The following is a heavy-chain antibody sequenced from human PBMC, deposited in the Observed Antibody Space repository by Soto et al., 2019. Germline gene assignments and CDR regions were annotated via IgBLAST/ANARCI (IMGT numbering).Heavy chain of an antibody. Sequence: SETLSLTCAVSGGSISSSNWWSWVRQPPGKGLEWIGEIYHSGSTNYNPSLKSRVTISLDTSKNQFSLKLSSVTAADTAVYYCASAAGLNPVALDYWGQGTLVTVSS. V-gene: IGHV4-4*02. CDR3: ASAAGLNPVALDY. CDR2: IYHSGST. J-gene: IGHJ4*02. CDR1: GGSISSSNW. D-gene: IGHD5-12*01.